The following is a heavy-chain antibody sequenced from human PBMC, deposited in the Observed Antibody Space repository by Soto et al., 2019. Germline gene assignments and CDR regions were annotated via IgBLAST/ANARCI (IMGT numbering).Heavy chain of an antibody. CDR2: ISGSGGAT. CDR3: ARGRRSGWAHDGFDI. D-gene: IGHD3-3*01. Sequence: GGSMRLSCALAGSPFGTYAMTWVRQTPAKGLEWVSTISGSGGATYYADSVKGRFTISRDNSKNTLSLQMNSLRAEDSAMYYCARGRRSGWAHDGFDIWGQGTMVTVSS. V-gene: IGHV3-23*01. CDR1: GSPFGTYA. J-gene: IGHJ3*02.